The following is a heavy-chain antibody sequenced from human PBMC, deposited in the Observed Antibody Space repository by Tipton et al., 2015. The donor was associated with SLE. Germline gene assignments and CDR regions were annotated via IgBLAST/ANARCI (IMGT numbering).Heavy chain of an antibody. CDR2: IFHSGST. V-gene: IGHV4-39*01. Sequence: TLSLTCTVSGDSIRTNVYYWAWIRQPPGKGLEWIGSIFHSGSTYYNPSLKSRVTISVDMSKSQFSLNLNLVTAADTAIYYCARRKYYYMDVWGKGATVTVSS. CDR3: ARRKYYYMDV. CDR1: GDSIRTNVYY. J-gene: IGHJ6*03.